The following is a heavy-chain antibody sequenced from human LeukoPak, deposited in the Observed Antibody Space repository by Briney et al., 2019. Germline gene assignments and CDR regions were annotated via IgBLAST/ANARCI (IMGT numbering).Heavy chain of an antibody. CDR1: PDTFTRYG. CDR3: ATTTATSGSSLY. J-gene: IGHJ4*02. Sequence: ASVKVSCKASPDTFTRYGITWVRQAPGQGLEWMGWIRAYNGDTNYAQKFQGRVTMTAERSTNTAYMELRGLTFDDTAVFYCATTTATSGSSLYWGQGTLVNVAP. CDR2: IRAYNGDT. V-gene: IGHV1-18*01. D-gene: IGHD6-19*01.